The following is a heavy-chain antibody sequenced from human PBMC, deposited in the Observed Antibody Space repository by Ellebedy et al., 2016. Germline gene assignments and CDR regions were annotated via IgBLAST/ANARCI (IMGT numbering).Heavy chain of an antibody. D-gene: IGHD4-17*01. CDR1: GYTFTNYG. J-gene: IGHJ4*02. Sequence: ASVKVSCKASGYTFTNYGITWVRQAPGQGLEWMGWISVHNGKTNYAQNLQGRVTMTTDTSTSTAYMELRSLRSDDTAVYYCARDGAVTTVFDYWGQGTLVTVSS. CDR2: ISVHNGKT. CDR3: ARDGAVTTVFDY. V-gene: IGHV1-18*01.